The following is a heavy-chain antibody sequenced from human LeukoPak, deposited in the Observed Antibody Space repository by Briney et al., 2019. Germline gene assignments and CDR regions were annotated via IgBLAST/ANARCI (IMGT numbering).Heavy chain of an antibody. CDR1: GYTLTELS. J-gene: IGHJ3*02. D-gene: IGHD4-23*01. CDR3: ATAKQDYGGNSNAFDI. CDR2: FDSEDGET. V-gene: IGHV1-24*01. Sequence: ASVKVSCKVSGYTLTELSMHWVRQAPGKGLEWMGGFDSEDGETIYAQKFQGRVTTTEDTSTDTAYMELSSLRSEDTAVYYCATAKQDYGGNSNAFDIWGQGTMVTVSS.